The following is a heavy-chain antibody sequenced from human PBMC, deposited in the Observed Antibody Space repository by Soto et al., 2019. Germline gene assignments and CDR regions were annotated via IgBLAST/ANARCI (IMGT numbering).Heavy chain of an antibody. Sequence: SGGSLRLSCAASGFTFSSYEMNWVRQAPGKGLEWVSYISSSGSTIYYADSVKGRFTISRDNAKNSLYLQMNSLRAEDTAVYYCARAGIAVAGMFDYWGQGTLVTVSS. CDR1: GFTFSSYE. CDR3: ARAGIAVAGMFDY. D-gene: IGHD6-19*01. V-gene: IGHV3-48*03. CDR2: ISSSGSTI. J-gene: IGHJ4*02.